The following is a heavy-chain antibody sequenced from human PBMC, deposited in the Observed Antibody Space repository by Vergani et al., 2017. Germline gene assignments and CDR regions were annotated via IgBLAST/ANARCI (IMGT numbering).Heavy chain of an antibody. V-gene: IGHV3-23*01. CDR3: AKVCGSTSCPYGGGAFDV. CDR1: GFTFNSYA. J-gene: IGHJ3*01. Sequence: QLLESGGGLIQPEGSLRLSCAASGFTFNSYAMTWVRQAPGKGLEWVSGINNNGGSTYYADSVKGRFTISRDNSKNTLYLQMTDLRAEDTATYYCAKVCGSTSCPYGGGAFDVWGHGTMVTVSS. CDR2: INNNGGST. D-gene: IGHD2-2*01.